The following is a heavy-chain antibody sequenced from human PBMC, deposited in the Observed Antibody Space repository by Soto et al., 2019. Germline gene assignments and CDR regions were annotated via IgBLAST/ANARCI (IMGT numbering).Heavy chain of an antibody. Sequence: QVQLQESGPGLVRPSETLSLTCTVSGAYLSTDYWSWIRQPPGKRPGWIGYIFNSGSTNQNPSLKSRVSISMDTSRNQFSLRLRSVTAADTAVYYCARTEDYKMGHDYCGPGTLVTVSS. D-gene: IGHD3-10*01. CDR3: ARTEDYKMGHDY. V-gene: IGHV4-59*01. CDR2: IFNSGST. J-gene: IGHJ4*02. CDR1: GAYLSTDY.